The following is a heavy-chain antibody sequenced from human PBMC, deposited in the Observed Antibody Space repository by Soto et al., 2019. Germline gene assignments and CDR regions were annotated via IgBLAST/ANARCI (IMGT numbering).Heavy chain of an antibody. Sequence: QLQLQESGPGLVKPSETLSLTCTVSGGSISSSSYYWGWIRQPPGKGLEWIGSIYYSGSTYYNPSLKSRVTTSVDTSKNQFSLKLSSVTAADTAVYYCARQEMYSSSQSDWYFDLWGRGTLVTVSS. J-gene: IGHJ2*01. V-gene: IGHV4-39*01. CDR2: IYYSGST. CDR1: GGSISSSSYY. CDR3: ARQEMYSSSQSDWYFDL. D-gene: IGHD6-13*01.